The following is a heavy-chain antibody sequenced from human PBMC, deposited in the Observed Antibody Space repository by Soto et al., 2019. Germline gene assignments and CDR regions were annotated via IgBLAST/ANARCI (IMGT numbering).Heavy chain of an antibody. CDR3: ASAYCGGGCLRIGMGV. Sequence: QVQLVQSGAEVKKPGSSVKVSCKASGGTFSSYAISWVRQAPGQGLEWMGGIIPIFGTANYAQKFQGRVTLTXXEXTXVAYMERSSHRAENPAVYYCASAYCGGGCLRIGMGVWGQGTPVTVSS. CDR2: IIPIFGTA. J-gene: IGHJ6*02. V-gene: IGHV1-69*05. D-gene: IGHD2-21*01. CDR1: GGTFSSYA.